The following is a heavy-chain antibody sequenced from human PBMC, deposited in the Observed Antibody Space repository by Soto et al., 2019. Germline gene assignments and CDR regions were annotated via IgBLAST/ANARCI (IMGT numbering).Heavy chain of an antibody. CDR2: IYYSGST. V-gene: IGHV4-59*06. Sequence: SETLSLTCTVSGGSISSYYWSWIRQHPGKGLEWIGYIYYSGSTYYNPSLKSRVTISVDTSKNQFSLKLSSVTAADTAVYYCARGRPHIAAAGADFDYWGQGTLVTVSS. CDR3: ARGRPHIAAAGADFDY. J-gene: IGHJ4*02. CDR1: GGSISSYY. D-gene: IGHD6-13*01.